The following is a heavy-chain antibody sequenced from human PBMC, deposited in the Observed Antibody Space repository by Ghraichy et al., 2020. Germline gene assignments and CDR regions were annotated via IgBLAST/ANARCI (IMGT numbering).Heavy chain of an antibody. Sequence: ASVKVSCKVSGYTLTELSMHWVRQAPGKGLEWMGGFDPEDGETIYAQKFQGRVTMTEDTSTDTAYMELSSLRSEDTAVYYCATGSYCSGGICRGGNYWGQGTLVTVSS. CDR3: ATGSYCSGGICRGGNY. J-gene: IGHJ4*02. CDR2: FDPEDGET. V-gene: IGHV1-24*01. CDR1: GYTLTELS. D-gene: IGHD2-15*01.